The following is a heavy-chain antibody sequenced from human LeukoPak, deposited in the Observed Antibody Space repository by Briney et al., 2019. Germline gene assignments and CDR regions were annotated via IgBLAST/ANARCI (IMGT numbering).Heavy chain of an antibody. J-gene: IGHJ4*02. D-gene: IGHD5-12*01. CDR2: INPNDGST. V-gene: IGHV1-46*01. Sequence: ASVKVSCKASGHTFTNYFMQWVRQAPGQGLEWMGTINPNDGSTFYAQNLQGRVTMTRDTSTSTFYMDLSSLRSEDTAVYYCARARGYSGYHPIDYWGQGTLVTVSS. CDR1: GHTFTNYF. CDR3: ARARGYSGYHPIDY.